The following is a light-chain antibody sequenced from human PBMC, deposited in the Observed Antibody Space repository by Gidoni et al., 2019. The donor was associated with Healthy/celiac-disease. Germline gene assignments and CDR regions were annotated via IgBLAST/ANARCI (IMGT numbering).Light chain of an antibody. V-gene: IGKV3-11*01. J-gene: IGKJ3*01. CDR3: QQRSNGRVT. Sequence: EIVLTQSPATLSLSPGERATLSCRASQSVSSYLAWYQQKPGQAPRLLIYDASNRATGIPARFSGSGYGTDFTLTISSLEPEDFAVYYCQQRSNGRVTFXPXTKVDIK. CDR2: DAS. CDR1: QSVSSY.